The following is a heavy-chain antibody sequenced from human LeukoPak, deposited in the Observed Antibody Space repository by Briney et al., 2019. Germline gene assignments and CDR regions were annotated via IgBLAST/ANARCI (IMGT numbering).Heavy chain of an antibody. CDR2: IHNSGRT. CDR3: ARDRTYYDILTGYHSQDYFDY. CDR1: GGAISSGGYY. J-gene: IGHJ4*02. Sequence: SQTLSLTCTVSGGAISSGGYYWTWLRQHPGKGLEWIGHIHNSGRTYYNPSLKSRVIISADTPKIHFSLKLSSVTAADTAVYYCARDRTYYDILTGYHSQDYFDYWGQGTLVTVSS. V-gene: IGHV4-31*03. D-gene: IGHD3-9*01.